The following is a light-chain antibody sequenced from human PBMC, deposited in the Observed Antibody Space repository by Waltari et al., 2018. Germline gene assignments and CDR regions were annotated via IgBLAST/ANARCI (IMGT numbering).Light chain of an antibody. CDR2: EAT. J-gene: IGLJ1*01. CDR1: SSYIGSFNS. Sequence: SALTQPASVSGSPGQSITISCTGTSSYIGSFNSVSWYQEHPGKAPKLIIYEATKRPSGVSDRFSGSKSGNTASLTISGLQADDEADYSCCSYAGGAAYVFGTGTRVSVL. V-gene: IGLV2-23*01. CDR3: CSYAGGAAYV.